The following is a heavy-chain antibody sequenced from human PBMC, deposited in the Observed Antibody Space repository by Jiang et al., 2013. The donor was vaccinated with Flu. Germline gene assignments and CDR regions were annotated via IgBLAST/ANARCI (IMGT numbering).Heavy chain of an antibody. Sequence: RQAPGQGLEWMGWINPNSGGTNYAQKFQGRVTMTRDTSISTAYMELSRLRSDDTAVYYCARDLRYGGKYTERGFDYWGQGTLVTVSS. D-gene: IGHD4-23*01. J-gene: IGHJ4*02. CDR3: ARDLRYGGKYTERGFDY. V-gene: IGHV1-2*02. CDR2: INPNSGGT.